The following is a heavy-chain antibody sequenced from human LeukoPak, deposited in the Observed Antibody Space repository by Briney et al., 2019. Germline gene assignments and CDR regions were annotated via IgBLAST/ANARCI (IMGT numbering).Heavy chain of an antibody. V-gene: IGHV3-30*18. CDR1: GFTFSSYG. Sequence: PWGSLRLSCAASGFTFSSYGMHWVRQAPGKGLEWVAVISYDGSNKYYADSVKGRFTISRDNSKNTLYLQMNSLRAEDTAVYYCAKELARNGGWPAFDIWGQGTMVTVSS. D-gene: IGHD1-14*01. J-gene: IGHJ3*02. CDR2: ISYDGSNK. CDR3: AKELARNGGWPAFDI.